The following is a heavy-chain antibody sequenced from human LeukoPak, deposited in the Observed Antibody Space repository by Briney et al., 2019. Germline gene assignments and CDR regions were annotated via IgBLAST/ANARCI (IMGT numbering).Heavy chain of an antibody. D-gene: IGHD1-26*01. CDR1: GGTFSSYA. Sequence: SVKVSCKASGGTFSSYAISWVRQAPGQGLGWMGGIIPIFGTANYAQKFQGRVTITADKSTSTAYMELSSLRSEDTAVYYCARDRYSGSFQEFDYWGQGTLVTVSS. CDR2: IIPIFGTA. V-gene: IGHV1-69*06. CDR3: ARDRYSGSFQEFDY. J-gene: IGHJ4*02.